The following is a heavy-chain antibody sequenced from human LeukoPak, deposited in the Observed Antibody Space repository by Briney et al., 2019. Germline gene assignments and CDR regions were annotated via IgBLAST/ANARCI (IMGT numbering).Heavy chain of an antibody. Sequence: SQTLSLTCAISGDSVSSNSSWNWIRQSPSRGLEWLGRTYYRSKWYNDYVVSVKSRININPDTSKNQFSLQLNSVTPEDTAVYYCARGGQGDGYSADEAFDLWGRGTMVTVS. D-gene: IGHD5-18*01. J-gene: IGHJ3*01. CDR2: TYYRSKWYN. V-gene: IGHV6-1*01. CDR1: GDSVSSNSS. CDR3: ARGGQGDGYSADEAFDL.